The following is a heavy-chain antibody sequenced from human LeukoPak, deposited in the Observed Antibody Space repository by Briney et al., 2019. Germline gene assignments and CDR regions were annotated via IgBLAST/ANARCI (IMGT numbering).Heavy chain of an antibody. CDR1: GCTFSSYA. Sequence: SVKVSCKASGCTFSSYAISWVRQAPGQGLEWMGGIIPILGTANYAQKLQGRVTITADESTSTAYMELSSLRSEDTAVYYCARDSGTELAYDHWGQGTLVTVSS. J-gene: IGHJ4*02. D-gene: IGHD1/OR15-1a*01. V-gene: IGHV1-69*01. CDR3: ARDSGTELAYDH. CDR2: IIPILGTA.